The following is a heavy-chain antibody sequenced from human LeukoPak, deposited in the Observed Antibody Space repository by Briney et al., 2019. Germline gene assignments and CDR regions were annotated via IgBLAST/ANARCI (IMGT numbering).Heavy chain of an antibody. J-gene: IGHJ4*02. D-gene: IGHD3-22*01. CDR1: GFTFSRHA. CDR2: ISGAGGST. Sequence: GGSLRLSCAASGFTFSRHAMTWVRQAPGKGLEWVSAISGAGGSTYYSDSVKGQFTISRDNSKNTLFLQMNSLRAEDTALYYCAKSYDTSGYLYFDFWAQGTLVTVSS. V-gene: IGHV3-23*01. CDR3: AKSYDTSGYLYFDF.